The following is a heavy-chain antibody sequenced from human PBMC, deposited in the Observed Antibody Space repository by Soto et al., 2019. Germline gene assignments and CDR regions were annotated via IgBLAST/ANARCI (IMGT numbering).Heavy chain of an antibody. D-gene: IGHD6-13*01. J-gene: IGHJ4*02. CDR2: ISSGGSTI. CDR3: ARARQAAAGYYFDY. V-gene: IGHV3-48*01. Sequence: GGSLRLSCAASGFTFSSYSLSWVRQAPGKGLEWVSYISSGGSTIYYADSVKGRFTISRDNAKNSLYLQMNSLRAEDTAVYYCARARQAAAGYYFDYWGQGTLVTVSS. CDR1: GFTFSSYS.